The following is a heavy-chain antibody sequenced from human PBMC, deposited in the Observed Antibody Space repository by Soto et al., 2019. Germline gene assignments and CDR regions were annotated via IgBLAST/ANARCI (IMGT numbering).Heavy chain of an antibody. D-gene: IGHD2-21*01. Sequence: GGSLRLSCAAPGFTFSNYGMHWVRQAPGKGLEWVAVIWYDGNNKYYADSVKGRFTISRDNSNNTLYVQMTSLRAEDTAVYYCARGLHSLFDYWGQGTLVTVSS. CDR1: GFTFSNYG. J-gene: IGHJ4*02. V-gene: IGHV3-33*01. CDR3: ARGLHSLFDY. CDR2: IWYDGNNK.